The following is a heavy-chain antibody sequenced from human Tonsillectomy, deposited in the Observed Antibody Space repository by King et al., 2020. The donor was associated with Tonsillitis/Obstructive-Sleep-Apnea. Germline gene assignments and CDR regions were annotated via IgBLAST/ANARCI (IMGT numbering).Heavy chain of an antibody. V-gene: IGHV3-74*01. CDR1: GFTFSSYW. J-gene: IGHJ6*02. D-gene: IGHD5-18*01. CDR2: INSDGSST. Sequence: EVQLVESGGGLFQPGGSLRLSCAASGFTFSSYWMHWVRQAPGKGLVWVSRINSDGSSTSYADSVKGRFTISRDNAKNTLYLQMNSLRAEDTAVYYCARELDTAMVLYYYYGMDVWGQGTTVTVSS. CDR3: ARELDTAMVLYYYYGMDV.